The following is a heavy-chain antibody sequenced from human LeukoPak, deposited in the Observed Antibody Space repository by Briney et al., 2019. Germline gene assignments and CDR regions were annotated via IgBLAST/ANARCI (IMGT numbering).Heavy chain of an antibody. CDR1: GYTFTSYG. Sequence: ASVKVSCKASGYTFTSYGISWVRQATGQGLEWMGWMNPNSGNTGYAQKFQGGVTMTRNTSISTAYMELSSLRSEDTAVYYCARGIRYFDWLLADDYWGQGTLVTVSS. D-gene: IGHD3-9*01. J-gene: IGHJ4*02. CDR3: ARGIRYFDWLLADDY. V-gene: IGHV1-8*02. CDR2: MNPNSGNT.